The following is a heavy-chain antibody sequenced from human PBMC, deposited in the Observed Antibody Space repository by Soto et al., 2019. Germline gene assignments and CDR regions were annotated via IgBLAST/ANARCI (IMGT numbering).Heavy chain of an antibody. CDR3: AKVDSSGWPPKPYYFDY. CDR2: LSGSGGST. J-gene: IGHJ4*02. V-gene: IGHV3-23*01. CDR1: GFTFSSYA. Sequence: EVQLLESGGGLVQPGGSLRLSCAASGFTFSSYAMSWVRQAPGKGLEWVSALSGSGGSTYYADSVKGRFTISRDNSKNTLYLQMNSLRAEDTAVYYCAKVDSSGWPPKPYYFDYWGQGTLVTVSS. D-gene: IGHD6-19*01.